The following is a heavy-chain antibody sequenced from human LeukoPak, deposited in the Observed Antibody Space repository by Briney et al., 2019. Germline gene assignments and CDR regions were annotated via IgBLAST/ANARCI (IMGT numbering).Heavy chain of an antibody. CDR1: GGTFSSYA. Sequence: ASVKVSCKASGGTFSSYAISWVRQAPGQGLEWMGGIIPIFGTANYAQKFQGRVTITADKSTSTAYMELSSLRSEDTAVYYCAKGYSYGYRSHYYMDVWGKGTTVTVSS. J-gene: IGHJ6*03. V-gene: IGHV1-69*06. D-gene: IGHD5-18*01. CDR3: AKGYSYGYRSHYYMDV. CDR2: IIPIFGTA.